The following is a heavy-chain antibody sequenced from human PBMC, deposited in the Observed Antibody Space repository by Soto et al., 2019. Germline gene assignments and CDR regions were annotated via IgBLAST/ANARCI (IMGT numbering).Heavy chain of an antibody. CDR1: EFSFSSYA. CDR3: AKVSLYINIWYVIDY. V-gene: IGHV3-23*01. D-gene: IGHD6-13*01. CDR2: ISGRADTI. Sequence: EVRLLESGGGLVQPGGSLRLSCAASEFSFSSYAMSWVRQAPGKGLEWDSSISGRADTINYPDSVKGRFTISRDNSKNPLYLQINSLSAEDTAVYHCAKVSLYINIWYVIDYWGQGTLVTVSS. J-gene: IGHJ4*02.